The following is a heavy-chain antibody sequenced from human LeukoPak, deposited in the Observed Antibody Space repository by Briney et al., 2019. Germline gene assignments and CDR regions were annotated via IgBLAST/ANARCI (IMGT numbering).Heavy chain of an antibody. CDR3: GGRGPRIYWKWGSRYPTPFDY. D-gene: IGHD2-15*01. CDR2: IHYSGST. Sequence: SETLSLTCTVSGGSISSSSYYWGWIRQPPGKGLEWIGSIHYSGSTNYNPSLKSRVTISVDTSQNQFSLKLSSVTAADTAVYYCGGRGPRIYWKWGSRYPTPFDYWGQGTLVTVSS. V-gene: IGHV4-39*07. CDR1: GGSISSSSYY. J-gene: IGHJ4*02.